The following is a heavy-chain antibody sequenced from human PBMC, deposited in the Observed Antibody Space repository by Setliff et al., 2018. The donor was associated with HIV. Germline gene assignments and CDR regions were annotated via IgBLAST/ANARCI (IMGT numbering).Heavy chain of an antibody. J-gene: IGHJ3*02. CDR3: ARDRGVYCRSTNCYSPVGAFDI. CDR2: ISAYNGNT. D-gene: IGHD2-2*01. V-gene: IGHV1-18*01. CDR1: GYTLTSYG. Sequence: ASVKVSCKASGYTLTSYGISWVRQAPGQGLEWMGWISAYNGNTNYAQKVQGRVTMTTDTSTSTAYMELRSLRSDDTAVYYCARDRGVYCRSTNCYSPVGAFDIWGQGTMVTVSS.